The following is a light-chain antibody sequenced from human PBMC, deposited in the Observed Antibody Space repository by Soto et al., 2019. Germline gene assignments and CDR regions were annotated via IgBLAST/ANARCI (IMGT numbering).Light chain of an antibody. V-gene: IGKV3-11*01. J-gene: IGKJ1*01. CDR1: QSVSSY. CDR2: GAS. CDR3: HQYSNKFRT. Sequence: LTQSPATLSLYPVEIATLSCRASQSVSSYLAWYQQKPGQAPRLLIYGASTRATGIPARFSGSGSGTEFTLTISNLQAEDSAVYHCHQYSNKFRTFGQRTNVDI.